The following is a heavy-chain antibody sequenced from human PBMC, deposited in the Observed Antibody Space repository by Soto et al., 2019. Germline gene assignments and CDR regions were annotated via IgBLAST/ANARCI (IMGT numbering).Heavy chain of an antibody. CDR2: IYPGDSNT. D-gene: IGHD5-18*01. J-gene: IGHJ4*02. CDR1: GYSFTSYW. V-gene: IGHV5-51*01. Sequence: GESLKISCNGSGYSFTSYWIGWVRQMPGKGLEWMGIIYPGDSNTRYSPSFQGQVTISADKSISTAYLRWSSLKASDTAMYYCVRSSSGYSYGYSDYWGQGTLVTVS. CDR3: VRSSSGYSYGYSDY.